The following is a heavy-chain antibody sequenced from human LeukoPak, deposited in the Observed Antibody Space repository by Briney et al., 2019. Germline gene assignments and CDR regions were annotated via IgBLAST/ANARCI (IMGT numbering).Heavy chain of an antibody. J-gene: IGHJ4*02. CDR3: AGPPQAGPFDY. V-gene: IGHV3-7*01. Sequence: PGGSLRLSCAGSGFIFSNYWMTWVRQAPGKGLEWVANIKQDGSEKNYVDSVKGRFTISRDNAKNSLYLQMNSLRAEDTAVYYCAGPPQAGPFDYWGQGTLVTVSS. D-gene: IGHD6-19*01. CDR2: IKQDGSEK. CDR1: GFIFSNYW.